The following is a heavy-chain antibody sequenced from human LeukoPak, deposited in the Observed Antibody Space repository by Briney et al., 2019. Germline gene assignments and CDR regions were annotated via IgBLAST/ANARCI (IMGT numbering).Heavy chain of an antibody. CDR2: INWRSDEI. Sequence: GGSLRLSCSASGFTFDNYAMHWVRQAPMKGLEWVASINWRSDEIGYADSVKGRFTISRDNAKNSLYLQMNSLRAEDTAFYYCARDPGDILVAGTFDYWGQGTLVTVSS. CDR1: GFTFDNYA. D-gene: IGHD6-19*01. J-gene: IGHJ4*02. CDR3: ARDPGDILVAGTFDY. V-gene: IGHV3-9*01.